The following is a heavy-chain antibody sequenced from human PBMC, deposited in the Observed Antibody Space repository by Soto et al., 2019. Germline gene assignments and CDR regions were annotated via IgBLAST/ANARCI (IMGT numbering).Heavy chain of an antibody. J-gene: IGHJ4*02. CDR3: GKNYYFDN. CDR1: GFTFSSYA. V-gene: IGHV3-23*01. CDR2: VGVSGAT. Sequence: PGGSLRLSCAASGFTFSSYAMSWVRQAPGKGLEWVSSVGVSGATYYADSVEGRFIISRDNSENTVNLQMNSLRAEDTAVYYCGKNYYFDNWGQGTLVTVSS.